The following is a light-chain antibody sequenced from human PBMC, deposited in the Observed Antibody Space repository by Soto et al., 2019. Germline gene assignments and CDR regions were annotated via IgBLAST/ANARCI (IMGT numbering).Light chain of an antibody. Sequence: DIQMTQSPSTLSASVGDRVTITCRASQSISSYLNWYQQKPGKAPKLLIYDVSSLESGGPSRFSGSGSGTEFTLTISSLQPDDFATYYCQQYNSYPWTFGQGTKV. V-gene: IGKV1-5*01. J-gene: IGKJ1*01. CDR3: QQYNSYPWT. CDR2: DVS. CDR1: QSISSY.